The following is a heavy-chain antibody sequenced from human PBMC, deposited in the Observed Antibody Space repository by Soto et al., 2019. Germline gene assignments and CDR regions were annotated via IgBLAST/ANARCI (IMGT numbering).Heavy chain of an antibody. V-gene: IGHV5-51*01. D-gene: IGHD5-12*01. CDR3: ARLGQGGYVQGMDV. Sequence: PGESLKISCKGSGYSFITYWIAWVRQKPGKGLEWMGIIDPADSETKYSPSFQGQVTISADKSINTAYLQWSSLKASDTAMYYCARLGQGGYVQGMDVWGQGTTVTVS. CDR1: GYSFITYW. J-gene: IGHJ6*02. CDR2: IDPADSET.